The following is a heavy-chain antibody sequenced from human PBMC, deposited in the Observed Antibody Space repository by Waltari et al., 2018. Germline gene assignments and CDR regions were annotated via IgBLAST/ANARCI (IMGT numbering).Heavy chain of an antibody. CDR1: GGSFSSGDYY. V-gene: IGHV4-30-4*08. CDR3: ARASIAVAGLFDY. Sequence: QVQLQESGPGLVKPSQTLSLTCTVSGGSFSSGDYYWSWIRQPPGKGLEWIGYIYYSGSTYYNPSLKSRVTISVDTSKNQFSLKPSSVTAADTAVYYCARASIAVAGLFDYWGQGTLVTVSS. CDR2: IYYSGST. J-gene: IGHJ4*02. D-gene: IGHD6-19*01.